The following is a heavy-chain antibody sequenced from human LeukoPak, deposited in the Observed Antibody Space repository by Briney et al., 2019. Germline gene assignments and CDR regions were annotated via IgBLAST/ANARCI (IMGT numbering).Heavy chain of an antibody. D-gene: IGHD3-16*02. CDR3: ARRLSIDY. Sequence: GGSLRLSCAASGFTFSSYAMHWVRQAPGKGLEWVAVISYDGSNKYYADSVKGRFTISRDNSKNTLYLQMNSLRAEDTAVYYCARRLSIDYWGQGTLVTVSS. J-gene: IGHJ4*02. V-gene: IGHV3-30-3*01. CDR2: ISYDGSNK. CDR1: GFTFSSYA.